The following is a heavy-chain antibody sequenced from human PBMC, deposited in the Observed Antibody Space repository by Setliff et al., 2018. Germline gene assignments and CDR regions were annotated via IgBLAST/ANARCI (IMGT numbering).Heavy chain of an antibody. CDR1: GFAFIGFG. CDR3: AKDGGYWSGYADY. V-gene: IGHV3-30*02. D-gene: IGHD6-13*01. CDR2: IRYDGSEK. Sequence: GGSLRLSCAASGFAFIGFGMHWVRQAPGKGLQWVAFIRYDGSEKSYADSVKGRFTIARDDSKNMVYLEMNNLKADDTAVYYCAKDGGYWSGYADYWGQGTLVTVSS. J-gene: IGHJ4*02.